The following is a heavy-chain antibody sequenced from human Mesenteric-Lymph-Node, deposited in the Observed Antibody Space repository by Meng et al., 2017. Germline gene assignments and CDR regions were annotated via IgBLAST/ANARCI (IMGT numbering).Heavy chain of an antibody. CDR2: INHSGTT. J-gene: IGHJ3*02. D-gene: IGHD2-2*01. CDR3: ARAVAYSSSGGTSNDAFDI. V-gene: IGHV4-34*01. CDR1: GGSFIDYY. Sequence: GSLRLSCAVYGGSFIDYYWGWFRQPPGRGLQWIGEINHSGTTNYNPSLKSRVTMSLDTSQNRLSLKLTSVTAADTAVYYCARAVAYSSSGGTSNDAFDIWGQGTMVTVSS.